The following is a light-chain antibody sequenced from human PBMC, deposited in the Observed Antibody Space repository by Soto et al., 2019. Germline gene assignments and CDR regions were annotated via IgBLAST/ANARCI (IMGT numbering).Light chain of an antibody. CDR3: QSFDSDNVV. V-gene: IGLV2-8*01. CDR2: EIN. CDR1: SSDVGAYDY. Sequence: QSALTQPPSASGSPGQSVTISCTGTSSDVGAYDYVSWYQQHPGKAPKLMIYEINKRPSGVPDRFSGSKSGNTASLTVSGLQAEDEADYYCQSFDSDNVVFGGGTKLTVL. J-gene: IGLJ2*01.